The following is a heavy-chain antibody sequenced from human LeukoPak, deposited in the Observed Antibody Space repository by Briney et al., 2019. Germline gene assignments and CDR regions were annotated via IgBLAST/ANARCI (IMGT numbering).Heavy chain of an antibody. D-gene: IGHD4/OR15-4a*01. CDR1: GFSFSSYE. J-gene: IGHJ4*02. V-gene: IGHV3-48*03. Sequence: GGSLRLSCAASGFSFSSYEMNWVHQAPGKGLEWVSYIGSSGSTVYYADSVKGRFTISRDNAKNTVYLQMNSLRAEDTAIYYCAKDAANYPFFFDFWGQGTPVTVSS. CDR3: AKDAANYPFFFDF. CDR2: IGSSGSTV.